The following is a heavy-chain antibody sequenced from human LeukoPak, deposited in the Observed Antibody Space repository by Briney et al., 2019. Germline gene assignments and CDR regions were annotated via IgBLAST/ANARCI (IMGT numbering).Heavy chain of an antibody. V-gene: IGHV3-30*18. J-gene: IGHJ5*02. CDR2: ISYDGSNK. Sequence: GGSLRLSCAASGFTFSSYGMHWVRQAPGKGLEWVAVISYDGSNKYYADSVKGRFTISRDNSKNTLYLQMNSLRAEDTAVYYCAKGARNYIVATTPPSDPWGQGTLVTVSS. D-gene: IGHD5-12*01. CDR1: GFTFSSYG. CDR3: AKGARNYIVATTPPSDP.